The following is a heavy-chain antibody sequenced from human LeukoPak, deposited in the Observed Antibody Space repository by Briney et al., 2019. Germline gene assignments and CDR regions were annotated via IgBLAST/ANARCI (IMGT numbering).Heavy chain of an antibody. CDR1: GFTFSNYA. Sequence: PGGSLRLSCVASGFTFSNYAMNWVRQAPGKGLEWVSCISASGGNTYYADSVKGRLTISRDNSKNTLYLQMHSLRAEDTAVYYCAKEYGDYGPDWFDPWGQGNLVTVSS. J-gene: IGHJ5*02. CDR3: AKEYGDYGPDWFDP. D-gene: IGHD4-17*01. V-gene: IGHV3-23*01. CDR2: ISASGGNT.